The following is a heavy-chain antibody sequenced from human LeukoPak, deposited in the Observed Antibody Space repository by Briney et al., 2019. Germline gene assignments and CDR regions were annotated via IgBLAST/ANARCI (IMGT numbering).Heavy chain of an antibody. CDR2: IRYDGSEK. Sequence: PGGSLRLSCAASGFTFSRHGMHWVRQAPGKGLEWVAFIRYDGSEKYYADSVKGRFTISRDNSENTLYLQMNSLRPEDTAVNYCEKASYFGRNNSPKTYSYMDVGGKGPPFIVPS. V-gene: IGHV3-30*02. CDR3: EKASYFGRNNSPKTYSYMDV. D-gene: IGHD3-9*01. CDR1: GFTFSRHG. J-gene: IGHJ6*03.